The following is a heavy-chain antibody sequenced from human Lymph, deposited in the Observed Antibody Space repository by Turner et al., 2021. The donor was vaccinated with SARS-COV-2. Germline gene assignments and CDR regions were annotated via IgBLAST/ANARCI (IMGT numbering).Heavy chain of an antibody. D-gene: IGHD6-13*01. Sequence: EVQLVESGVGLIQPGGSLRLSCAASGIIVSRNYMNWVRQAPGKGLEWVSVIYSGGTTYYADSVKGRFTISRDNSKNTLYLQMNSLRVEDTAVYYCARDLGTYGMDVWGQGTTVTVSS. V-gene: IGHV3-53*01. CDR1: GIIVSRNY. CDR2: IYSGGTT. CDR3: ARDLGTYGMDV. J-gene: IGHJ6*02.